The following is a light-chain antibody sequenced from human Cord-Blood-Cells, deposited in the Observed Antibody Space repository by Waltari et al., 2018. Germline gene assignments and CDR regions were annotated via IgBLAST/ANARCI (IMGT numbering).Light chain of an antibody. J-gene: IGLJ1*01. Sequence: HSALTQPPSASGSPGQSVTISCTGTSSDVGGSTYVSWDQQHPGKAPKLMIHEVSKRPSGGPDRFSGSKSGNTASLTVSGLQAEDEADYYCSSYAGSNNFVFGTGTKVTVL. CDR3: SSYAGSNNFV. CDR1: SSDVGGSTY. V-gene: IGLV2-8*01. CDR2: EVS.